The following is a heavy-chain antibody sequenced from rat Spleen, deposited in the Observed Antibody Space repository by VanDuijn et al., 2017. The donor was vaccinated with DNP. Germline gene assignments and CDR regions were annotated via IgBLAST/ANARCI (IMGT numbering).Heavy chain of an antibody. V-gene: IGHV5-22*01. CDR3: ARWNSGHFDY. J-gene: IGHJ2*01. D-gene: IGHD4-3*01. Sequence: EVQLVESGGGLVQPGRSLKLSCAASGFTFSDYYMAWVRQAPTKGLEWVAYISYDGGSNHYGDSVKGRFTISRDNAKTTLYLQMNSLRSEDMATYYCARWNSGHFDYWGQGVMVPVSS. CDR2: ISYDGGSN. CDR1: GFTFSDYY.